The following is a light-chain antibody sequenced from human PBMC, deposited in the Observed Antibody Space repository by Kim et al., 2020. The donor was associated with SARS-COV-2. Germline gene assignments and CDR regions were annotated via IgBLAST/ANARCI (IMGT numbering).Light chain of an antibody. Sequence: DIQMTQSPSTLSAFVGDRVTITCRASQNIDGWLAWYQQKPGKVPQLLIYQASKLASGVPSRISGSGSGTDFSLTISNLQPDDSAIYYCKQYETYWTFGPGTK. J-gene: IGKJ1*01. V-gene: IGKV1-5*03. CDR1: QNIDGW. CDR2: QAS. CDR3: KQYETYWT.